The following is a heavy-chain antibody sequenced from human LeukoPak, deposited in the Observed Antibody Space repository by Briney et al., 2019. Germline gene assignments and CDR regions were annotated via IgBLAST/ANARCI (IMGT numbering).Heavy chain of an antibody. CDR2: IYPGDSGT. CDR1: GYSFTSYW. J-gene: IGHJ4*02. Sequence: NAGESLKISCRGSGYSFTSYWIGWVRQMPGKGLEWMGIIYPGDSGTRYSPSFQGHVTISADKSISTAYLQWSSLKASDTAMYYCARLESGYSGYDGTYFDYWGQGTLVTVSS. D-gene: IGHD5-12*01. CDR3: ARLESGYSGYDGTYFDY. V-gene: IGHV5-51*01.